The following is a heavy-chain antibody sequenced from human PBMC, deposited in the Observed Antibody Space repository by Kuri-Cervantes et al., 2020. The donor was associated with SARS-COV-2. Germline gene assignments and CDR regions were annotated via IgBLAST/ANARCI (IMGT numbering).Heavy chain of an antibody. CDR2: IVPILGTA. CDR1: GGTFSSYA. D-gene: IGHD6-19*01. J-gene: IGHJ4*02. CDR3: APYGGERIAVAG. Sequence: SVKVSCKASGGTFSSYAISWVRQAPGQGLEWMGRIVPILGTANYAQKFQGRVTITADKSTSTAYMELSSLRSEDTAVYYCAPYGGERIAVAGWGQGTLVTVSS. V-gene: IGHV1-69*04.